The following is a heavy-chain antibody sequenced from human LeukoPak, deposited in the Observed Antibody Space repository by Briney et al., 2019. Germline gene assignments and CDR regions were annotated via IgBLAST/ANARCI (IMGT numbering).Heavy chain of an antibody. D-gene: IGHD3-10*01. CDR3: AKDAGRGGYNWFDP. CDR1: GFTFSSYG. Sequence: PGGSLRLSCAASGFTFSSYGMHWVRQAPGRGLEWVAVISYDGSNKYYADSAKGRFTISRDNSKNTLYLQMNSLRAEDTAVYYCAKDAGRGGYNWFDPWGQGTLVTVSS. CDR2: ISYDGSNK. V-gene: IGHV3-30*18. J-gene: IGHJ5*02.